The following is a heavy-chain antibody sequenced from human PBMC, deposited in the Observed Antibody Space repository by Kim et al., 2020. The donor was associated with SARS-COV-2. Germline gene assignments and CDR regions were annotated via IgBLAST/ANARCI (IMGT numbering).Heavy chain of an antibody. Sequence: GGSLRLSCAASGFTFSSYAMHWVRQAPGKGLEWVAVISYDGSNKYYADSVKGRFTISRDNSKNTLYLQMNSLRAEDTAVYYCARDTYDFWSGWAQQNYYYYYGMDVWGQGTTVTVSS. D-gene: IGHD3-3*01. V-gene: IGHV3-30-3*01. J-gene: IGHJ6*02. CDR2: ISYDGSNK. CDR3: ARDTYDFWSGWAQQNYYYYYGMDV. CDR1: GFTFSSYA.